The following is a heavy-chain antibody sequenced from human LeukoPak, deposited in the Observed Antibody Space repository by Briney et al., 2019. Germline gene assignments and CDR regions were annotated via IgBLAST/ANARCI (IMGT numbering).Heavy chain of an antibody. D-gene: IGHD6-13*01. J-gene: IGHJ6*02. CDR1: GYTFISYH. V-gene: IGHV1-46*01. Sequence: GASVKVSCKASGYTFISYHMHWVRQAPGQGLEWMGIINPSGGSTSYAQKFQGRVTMTRDTSTSTVYMEPSSLRSEDTAVYYCARDGYSSSWSAGGMYDYGMDVWGQGTTVTVSS. CDR2: INPSGGST. CDR3: ARDGYSSSWSAGGMYDYGMDV.